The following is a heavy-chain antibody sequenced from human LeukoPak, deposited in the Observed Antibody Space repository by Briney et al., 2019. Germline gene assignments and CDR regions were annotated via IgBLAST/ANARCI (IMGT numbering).Heavy chain of an antibody. CDR1: GFTFDDYG. CDR2: INWNGGST. CDR3: ARALYCSSTSCYAGSVGGSYYYYYMDV. D-gene: IGHD2-2*01. V-gene: IGHV3-20*04. J-gene: IGHJ6*03. Sequence: GGSLRLSCAASGFTFDDYGMSWVRQAPGKGLEWVSGINWNGGSTGYADSVKGRFTISRDNAKNSLYLQMNSLRAEDTALYYCARALYCSSTSCYAGSVGGSYYYYYMDVWGKGTTVTVSS.